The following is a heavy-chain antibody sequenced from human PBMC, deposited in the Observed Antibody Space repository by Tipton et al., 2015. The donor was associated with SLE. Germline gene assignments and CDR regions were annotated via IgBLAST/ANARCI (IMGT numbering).Heavy chain of an antibody. CDR1: GGSISSHY. Sequence: TLSLTCTVSGGSISSHYWSWIRQPPGKGLEWFGYIYYSGSTNYNPSLKSRVTITVDTSKNQFSLKLSSVTAADTAVYYCARDRTYYYGSGSYYHYYYYGMDVWPRDHGHRLL. V-gene: IGHV4-59*11. CDR2: IYYSGST. J-gene: IGHJ6*02. D-gene: IGHD3-10*01. CDR3: ARDRTYYYGSGSYYHYYYYGMDV.